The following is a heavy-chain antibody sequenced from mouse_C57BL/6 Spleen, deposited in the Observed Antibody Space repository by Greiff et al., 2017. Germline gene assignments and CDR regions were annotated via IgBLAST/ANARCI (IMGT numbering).Heavy chain of an antibody. J-gene: IGHJ4*01. D-gene: IGHD4-1*01. V-gene: IGHV1-19*01. Sequence: VQLQQSGPVLVKPGASVKMSCKASGYTFTDYYMNWVKQSPGKSLEWIGVINPYNGGTSYNQKFKGKAKLTIDKSSSTAYMELNSLTSEDSAVYYCGRCWDEYAMGYWGQGTSVTVSS. CDR2: INPYNGGT. CDR3: GRCWDEYAMGY. CDR1: GYTFTDYY.